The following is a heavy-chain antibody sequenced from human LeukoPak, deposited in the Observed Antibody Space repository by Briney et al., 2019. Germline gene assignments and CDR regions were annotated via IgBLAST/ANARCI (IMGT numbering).Heavy chain of an antibody. D-gene: IGHD5-24*01. V-gene: IGHV4-59*08. CDR3: ARVRDGYNYPDY. J-gene: IGHJ4*02. CDR2: IYYSGST. Sequence: SETLSLTCTVSGGSISSYYWSWIRQPPGKGLEWIGYIYYSGSTNYNPSLKSRVTISVDTSKNQFSLKLSSVTAADTAVYYCARVRDGYNYPDYWGQGTLVTVSS. CDR1: GGSISSYY.